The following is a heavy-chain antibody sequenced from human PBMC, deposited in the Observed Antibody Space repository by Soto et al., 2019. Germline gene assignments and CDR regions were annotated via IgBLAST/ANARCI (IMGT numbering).Heavy chain of an antibody. V-gene: IGHV1-69*13. J-gene: IGHJ4*02. CDR3: ARDRGYCSSTSCYDIATFDY. D-gene: IGHD2-2*01. CDR2: IIPIFGTA. Sequence: GASVKVSCKASGGTFSSYAISWVRQAPGQGLEWMGGIIPIFGTANYARKFQGRVTITADESTSTAYMELSSLRSEDTAVYYCARDRGYCSSTSCYDIATFDYWGQGTLVTVSS. CDR1: GGTFSSYA.